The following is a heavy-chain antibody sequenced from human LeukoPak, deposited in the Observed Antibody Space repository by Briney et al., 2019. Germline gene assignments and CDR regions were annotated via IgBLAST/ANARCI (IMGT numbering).Heavy chain of an antibody. V-gene: IGHV1-69*05. D-gene: IGHD3-22*01. Sequence: SVKVSCKASGGTFSSYAISWVRQAPGQGLEWMGRIIPIFGTANYAQKLQGRVTMTTVTSTSTAYMELRSLRSDDTAVYYCARLYYDSSGYYRDYWGQGTLVTVSS. CDR2: IIPIFGTA. CDR1: GGTFSSYA. J-gene: IGHJ4*02. CDR3: ARLYYDSSGYYRDY.